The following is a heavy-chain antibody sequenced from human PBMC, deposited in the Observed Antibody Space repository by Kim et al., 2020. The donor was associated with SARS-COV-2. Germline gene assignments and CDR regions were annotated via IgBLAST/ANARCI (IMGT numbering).Heavy chain of an antibody. J-gene: IGHJ4*02. D-gene: IGHD7-27*01. CDR3: ARHRSTWAEGDLDN. CDR2: IYPGDSNT. CDR1: GYSFPNHW. Sequence: GESLKISCKGSGYSFPNHWIGWVRPMPGKGLEWMGTIYPGDSNTRYNPSFRRQVTLSVDHSINTAYLQWHSRKAPDTAIYYRARHRSTWAEGDLDNWGQGTLVRVST. V-gene: IGHV5-51*01.